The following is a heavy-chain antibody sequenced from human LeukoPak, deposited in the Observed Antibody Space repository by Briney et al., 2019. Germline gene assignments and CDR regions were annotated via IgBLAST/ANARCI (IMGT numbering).Heavy chain of an antibody. J-gene: IGHJ4*02. V-gene: IGHV3-30*18. CDR3: AKSPDTWNYGFLDY. CDR1: GFTFSSYG. Sequence: PGRSLRLSCAASGFTFSSYGMDWVRQAPGKGLEWVALISYDGSNKYYADSVKGRFTISRDNSKNTMYLQMNSLRAEDTAVYYCAKSPDTWNYGFLDYWGQGTLVTVSS. D-gene: IGHD1-7*01. CDR2: ISYDGSNK.